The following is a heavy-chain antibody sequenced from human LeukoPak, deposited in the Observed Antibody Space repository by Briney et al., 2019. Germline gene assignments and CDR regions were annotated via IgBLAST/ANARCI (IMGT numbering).Heavy chain of an antibody. CDR3: ARESKRYCSSTSCNDY. J-gene: IGHJ4*02. CDR2: IIPIFGTA. Sequence: SVKASCKASGGTFISYAISWVRQAPGQGLEWMGGIIPIFGTANYAQKFQGRVTITADESTSTAYMELSSLRSEDTAVYYCARESKRYCSSTSCNDYWGQGTLVTVSS. CDR1: GGTFISYA. V-gene: IGHV1-69*13. D-gene: IGHD2-2*01.